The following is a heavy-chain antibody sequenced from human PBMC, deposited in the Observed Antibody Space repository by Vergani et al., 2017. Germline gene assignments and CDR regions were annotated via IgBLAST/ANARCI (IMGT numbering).Heavy chain of an antibody. V-gene: IGHV3-30*18. CDR2: ISYDGSNK. Sequence: QVQLVESGGGVVQPGRSLRLSCAASGFTFSSYGMHWVRQAPGKGLEWVAVISYDGSNKYYADSVKGRFTISRDNSKNTLYLQMNSLRAEDTAVYYCAKDLEIVGVTFGLGYYYYGMDVWGQGTTVTVSS. J-gene: IGHJ6*02. CDR1: GFTFSSYG. D-gene: IGHD1-26*01. CDR3: AKDLEIVGVTFGLGYYYYGMDV.